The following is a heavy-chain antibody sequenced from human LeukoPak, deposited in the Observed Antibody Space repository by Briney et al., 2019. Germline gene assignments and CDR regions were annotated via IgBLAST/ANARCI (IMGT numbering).Heavy chain of an antibody. CDR3: ARGEVDSGYDFGAFDI. CDR2: IIPIFGTA. Sequence: SVKVSCKASGGTFSSYAISWVRQAPGQGLEWMGGIIPIFGTANYAQKFQGRVTITADESTSTAYMELSSLRSEDTAAYYCARGEVDSGYDFGAFDIWGQGTMVTVSS. J-gene: IGHJ3*02. CDR1: GGTFSSYA. D-gene: IGHD5-12*01. V-gene: IGHV1-69*13.